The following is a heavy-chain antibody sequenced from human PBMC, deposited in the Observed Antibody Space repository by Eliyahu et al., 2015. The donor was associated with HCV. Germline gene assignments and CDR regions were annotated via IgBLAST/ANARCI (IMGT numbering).Heavy chain of an antibody. CDR1: XFAFGDYA. J-gene: IGHJ4*02. D-gene: IGHD6-13*01. Sequence: EVQLVESGGGLVQPGRSXRLSCTASXFAFGDYAINWVRQAPGKGLEWVTFIRSETYGGTTEYAASVQGRFIISRDDSKSIAYLQMNDLKTEDTAVYYCSRARTTSSWYPPTENDNWGQGTLVTVSS. V-gene: IGHV3-49*04. CDR2: IRSETYGGTT. CDR3: SRARTTSSWYPPTENDN.